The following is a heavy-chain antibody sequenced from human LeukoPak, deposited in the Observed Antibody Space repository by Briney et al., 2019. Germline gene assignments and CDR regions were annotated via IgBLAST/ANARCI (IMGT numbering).Heavy chain of an antibody. Sequence: GGSLRLSCAASGFTFSSYAMSWVRQAPGKGLEWVSAISAGGGSTSYADPVKGRFTNSRDNSKNTLSLQMHSLRAEDTAVYYCAAGKYYFDYWGQGALVTVSS. CDR3: AAGKYYFDY. J-gene: IGHJ4*02. D-gene: IGHD1-1*01. CDR2: ISAGGGST. V-gene: IGHV3-23*01. CDR1: GFTFSSYA.